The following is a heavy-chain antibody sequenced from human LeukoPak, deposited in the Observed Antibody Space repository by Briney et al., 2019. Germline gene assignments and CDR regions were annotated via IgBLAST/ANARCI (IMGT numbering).Heavy chain of an antibody. CDR2: ISGSGGST. CDR1: GFTFSSYA. CDR3: ANSPPMIVVDSWFDP. J-gene: IGHJ5*02. V-gene: IGHV3-23*01. Sequence: GSLRLSCAASGFTFSSYAMSWVRQAPGKGLEWVSAISGSGGSTYYADSVKGRFTISRDNSKNTLYLQTNSLRAEDTAVYYCANSPPMIVVDSWFDPWGQGTLVTVSS. D-gene: IGHD3-22*01.